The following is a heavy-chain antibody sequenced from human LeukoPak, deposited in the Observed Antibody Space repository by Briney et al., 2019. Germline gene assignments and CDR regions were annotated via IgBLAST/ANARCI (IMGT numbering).Heavy chain of an antibody. CDR1: GFTFSSYA. J-gene: IGHJ4*02. Sequence: GGSLRLSCAASGFTFSSYAMSWVRQAPGKGLEWVSAISGSGGSTYYADSVKGRFTISRDNSKNTLYLQMNSLRAEDTAVYYCAKVLWNGGIGGIGSSWNFDYWGQGTLVTVSS. CDR3: AKVLWNGGIGGIGSSWNFDY. V-gene: IGHV3-23*01. D-gene: IGHD6-13*01. CDR2: ISGSGGST.